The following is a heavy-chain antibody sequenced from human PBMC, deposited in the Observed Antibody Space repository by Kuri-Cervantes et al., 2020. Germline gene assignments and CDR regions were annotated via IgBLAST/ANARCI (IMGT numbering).Heavy chain of an antibody. CDR3: ATDGYGSGSGDTFDI. Sequence: ASVKVSCKVSGYTLTELSMHWVRQAPGKGLEWMGGFDPEDGETICAQKFQGRVTMTEDTSTDTAYMELSSLRSEDTAVYYCATDGYGSGSGDTFDIWGQGTMVTVSS. V-gene: IGHV1-24*01. CDR2: FDPEDGET. CDR1: GYTLTELS. D-gene: IGHD3-10*01. J-gene: IGHJ3*02.